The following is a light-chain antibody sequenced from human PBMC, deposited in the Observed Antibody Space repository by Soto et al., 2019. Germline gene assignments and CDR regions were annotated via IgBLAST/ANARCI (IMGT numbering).Light chain of an antibody. J-gene: IGKJ1*01. V-gene: IGKV3-11*01. CDR2: DAS. CDR1: QSVSSY. CDR3: HQRSSWPWT. Sequence: EIVFTQSPVTRSLSPGERATLSCGASQSVSSYLAWYQQKPGQAPRLLIYDASTRATGIPARFSGSGSGTDFTLTISSLEPEDFAVYYCHQRSSWPWTFGQGTKV.